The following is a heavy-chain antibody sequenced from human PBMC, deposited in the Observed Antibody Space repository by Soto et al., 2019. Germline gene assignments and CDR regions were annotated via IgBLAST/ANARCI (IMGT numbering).Heavy chain of an antibody. CDR3: ARRRYCGTVFYKKFYYGMDV. Sequence: QVQLVQSGAEVRKPGSSVKVSCMASGSTFSSYTVNWVRQAPGKGLEWIGRIIPVLTVTDYARRFQGRVTITADRSAKSAYMELTSLPSEDTAVYYCARRRYCGTVFYKKFYYGMDVWGQGTTVTVSS. J-gene: IGHJ6*02. CDR1: GSTFSSYT. CDR2: IIPVLTVT. D-gene: IGHD2-21*01. V-gene: IGHV1-69*02.